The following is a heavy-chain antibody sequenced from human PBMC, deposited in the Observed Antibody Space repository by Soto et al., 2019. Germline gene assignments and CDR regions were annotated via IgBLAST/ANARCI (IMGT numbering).Heavy chain of an antibody. CDR1: GGTFSSYA. Sequence: ASVKVSCKASGGTFSSYAISWVRQAPGQGLEWMGGIIPIFGTANYAQKFQGRVTITADESTSTAYMELSSLRSEDTAVYYCAREVGNYYDSSGYYFFYAFDIWGQGTMVTVSS. V-gene: IGHV1-69*13. D-gene: IGHD3-22*01. J-gene: IGHJ3*02. CDR2: IIPIFGTA. CDR3: AREVGNYYDSSGYYFFYAFDI.